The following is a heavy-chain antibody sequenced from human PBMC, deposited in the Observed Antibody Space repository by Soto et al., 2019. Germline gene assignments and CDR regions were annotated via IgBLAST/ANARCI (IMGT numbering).Heavy chain of an antibody. CDR1: GGSISSGGYY. CDR2: IYYSGST. CDR3: ARGSLRCSGGSCYSPWFDP. D-gene: IGHD2-15*01. V-gene: IGHV4-31*03. Sequence: SETLSLTCTVSGGSISSGGYYWSWIRQHPGKGLEWIGYIYYSGSTYYNPSLKSRVTISVDTSKNQFSLKLSSVTAADTAVYYCARGSLRCSGGSCYSPWFDPWGQGTLVT. J-gene: IGHJ5*02.